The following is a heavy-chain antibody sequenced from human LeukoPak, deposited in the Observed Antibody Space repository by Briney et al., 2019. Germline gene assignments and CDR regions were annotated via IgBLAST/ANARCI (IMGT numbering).Heavy chain of an antibody. CDR3: ARTRRYGVVVTAIDY. Sequence: GESLKIFCKGSGYSFTSYWIGWVRQMPGKGLEWMGIIYPGDSDTRYSPSFQGQVTISADKSISTAYLQWSSLKASDTAMYYCARTRRYGVVVTAIDYWGQGTLVTVSS. V-gene: IGHV5-51*01. D-gene: IGHD2-21*02. J-gene: IGHJ4*02. CDR2: IYPGDSDT. CDR1: GYSFTSYW.